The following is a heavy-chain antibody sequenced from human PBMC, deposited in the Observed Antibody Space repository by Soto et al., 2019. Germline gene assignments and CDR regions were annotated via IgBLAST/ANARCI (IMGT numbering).Heavy chain of an antibody. D-gene: IGHD5-18*01. J-gene: IGHJ4*02. Sequence: LKISCKGSGYSFAGYWITWVRQKPGKGLEWMGRIDPSDSQTYYSPSFRGHVTISVTKSITTAFLQWSSLRASDTAMYYCARQIYGSDTGPNFQYYFDSWGQGTPVTVSS. CDR2: IDPSDSQT. V-gene: IGHV5-10-1*01. CDR3: ARQIYGSDTGPNFQYYFDS. CDR1: GYSFAGYW.